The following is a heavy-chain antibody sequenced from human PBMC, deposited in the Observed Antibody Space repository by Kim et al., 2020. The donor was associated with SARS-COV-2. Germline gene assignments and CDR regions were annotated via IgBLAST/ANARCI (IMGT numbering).Heavy chain of an antibody. J-gene: IGHJ4*02. V-gene: IGHV4-39*01. Sequence: SLKSRVTISVDTAKNQFSLKLSSVTAADTAVYYCARQSVFMVRGVIIDYWGQGTLVTVSS. D-gene: IGHD3-10*01. CDR3: ARQSVFMVRGVIIDY.